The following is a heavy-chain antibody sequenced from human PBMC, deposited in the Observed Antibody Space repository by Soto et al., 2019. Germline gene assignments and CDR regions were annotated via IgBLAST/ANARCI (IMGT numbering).Heavy chain of an antibody. CDR1: GFTFSNYA. CDR2: ISTSGSTV. Sequence: EVQLLESGGGLVQPGGSLRLSCAASGFTFSNYALSWVRQAPGKGLEWVSAISTSGSTVYYADSVKGRFTISRDNTRNSLYLQMNSLRDEDTALYYCVRYCSTTLCNGVATRTFDYWGQGTLVTVSS. D-gene: IGHD2-2*01. CDR3: VRYCSTTLCNGVATRTFDY. V-gene: IGHV3-23*01. J-gene: IGHJ4*02.